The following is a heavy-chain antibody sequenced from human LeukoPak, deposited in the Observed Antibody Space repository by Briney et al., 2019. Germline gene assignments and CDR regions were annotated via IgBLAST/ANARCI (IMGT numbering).Heavy chain of an antibody. Sequence: SETLSLTCTVSGGSITSPYLTWIRQPPGKGLEWIGYIYYGGDTDYSPSLRSRATISLDTSKNQFSLRLTSVTAADTAVYYCASSRYSYGYRDYWGQGTLVTVSS. CDR2: IYYGGDT. J-gene: IGHJ4*02. V-gene: IGHV4-59*08. D-gene: IGHD5-18*01. CDR1: GGSITSPY. CDR3: ASSRYSYGYRDY.